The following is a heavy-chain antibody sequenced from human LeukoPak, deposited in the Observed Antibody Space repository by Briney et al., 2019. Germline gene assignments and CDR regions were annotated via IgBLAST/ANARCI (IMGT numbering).Heavy chain of an antibody. Sequence: PSETLSLTCAVSGGSISSSNWWSWVRQPPGKGLEWIGEIYHSGSTKYNPSLKSRVTISVDKSKNQFSLKVSSVTAADTAVYYCVRDPSVATIPDAFDIWGQGTMVTVSS. CDR3: VRDPSVATIPDAFDI. V-gene: IGHV4-4*02. J-gene: IGHJ3*02. D-gene: IGHD5-12*01. CDR1: GGSISSSNW. CDR2: IYHSGST.